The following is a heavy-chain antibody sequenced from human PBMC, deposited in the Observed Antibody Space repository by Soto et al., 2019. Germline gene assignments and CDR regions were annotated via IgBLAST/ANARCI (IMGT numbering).Heavy chain of an antibody. Sequence: KFQGRVTITRDTSASTAYMELSSLRSEDTAVYYCARDSHDYGDYVSWGQGTLVTVSS. V-gene: IGHV1-3*01. D-gene: IGHD4-17*01. CDR3: ARDSHDYGDYVS. J-gene: IGHJ5*02.